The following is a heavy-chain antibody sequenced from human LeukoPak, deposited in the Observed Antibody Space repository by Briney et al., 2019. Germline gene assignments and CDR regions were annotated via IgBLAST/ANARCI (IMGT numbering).Heavy chain of an antibody. CDR2: IYTSGST. D-gene: IGHD6-19*01. J-gene: IGHJ4*02. V-gene: IGHV4-4*09. Sequence: SETLSLTCTVSGSSISSYYWSWIRQPPGKGLEWIGYIYTSGSTNYNPSLKSRVTISVDTSKNQFSLKLSSVTAADTAVYYCARLGGIAVADYWGQGTLVTVSS. CDR1: GSSISSYY. CDR3: ARLGGIAVADY.